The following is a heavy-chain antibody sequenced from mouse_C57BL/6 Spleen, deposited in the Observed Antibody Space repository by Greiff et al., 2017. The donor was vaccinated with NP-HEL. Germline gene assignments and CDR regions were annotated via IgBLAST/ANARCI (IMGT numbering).Heavy chain of an antibody. CDR1: GYTFTDYN. V-gene: IGHV1-18*01. J-gene: IGHJ2*01. CDR3: ARNYGSSYYFDY. CDR2: INPNNGGT. Sequence: EVQLQQSGPELVKPGASVKIPCKASGYTFTDYNMDWVKQSHGKSLEWIGDINPNNGGTIYNQKFKGKATLTVDKSSSTAYMELRSLTSEDTAVYYGARNYGSSYYFDYRSQGTTLTVSS. D-gene: IGHD1-1*01.